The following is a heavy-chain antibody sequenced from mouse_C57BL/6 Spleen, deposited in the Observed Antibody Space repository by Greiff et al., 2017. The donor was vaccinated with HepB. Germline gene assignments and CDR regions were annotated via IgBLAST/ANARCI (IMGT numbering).Heavy chain of an antibody. CDR3: ARSGITTVVDYFDY. V-gene: IGHV1-39*01. Sequence: EVKLMESGPELVKPGASVKISCKASGYSFTDYNMNWVKQSNGKSLEWIGVINPNYGTTSYNQKFKGKATLTVDQSSSTAYMQLNSLTSEDSAVYYCARSGITTVVDYFDYWGQGTTLTVSS. D-gene: IGHD1-1*01. CDR1: GYSFTDYN. CDR2: INPNYGTT. J-gene: IGHJ2*01.